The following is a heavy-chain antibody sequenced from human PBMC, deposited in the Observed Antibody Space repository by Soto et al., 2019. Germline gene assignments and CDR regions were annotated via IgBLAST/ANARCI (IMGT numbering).Heavy chain of an antibody. J-gene: IGHJ6*02. CDR3: ARGLWPYGSGPGYYGMDV. D-gene: IGHD3-10*01. Sequence: QVQLVESGGGVVQPGRSLRLSCAASGFTFSSYGMHWVRQAPGKGLEWAAVIWYDGSNKYYADSVKGRFTISRDNSKNTLYLQMNSLRDEDTAVYYCARGLWPYGSGPGYYGMDVWGLGTTVTVSS. V-gene: IGHV3-33*01. CDR1: GFTFSSYG. CDR2: IWYDGSNK.